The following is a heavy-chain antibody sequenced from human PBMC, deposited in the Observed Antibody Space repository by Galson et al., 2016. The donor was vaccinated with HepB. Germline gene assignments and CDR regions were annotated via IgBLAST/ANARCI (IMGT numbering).Heavy chain of an antibody. V-gene: IGHV3-21*01. CDR3: TRDYYGSLDH. J-gene: IGHJ4*02. D-gene: IGHD3-10*01. Sequence: SLRLSCAASGFTFRNYRMNWVRQAPGKGLEWVSSISSGSAYTYFADSVKGRFTISRDNAKNTVHLQMNSLRAEDTAVYYCTRDYYGSLDHWGQGTLVTVSS. CDR2: ISSGSAYT. CDR1: GFTFRNYR.